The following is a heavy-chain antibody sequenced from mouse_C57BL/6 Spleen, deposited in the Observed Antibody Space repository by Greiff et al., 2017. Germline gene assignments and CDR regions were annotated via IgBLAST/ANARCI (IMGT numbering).Heavy chain of an antibody. Sequence: VQLQQSGPELVKPGASVKISCKASGYAFSSSWMNWVKQRPGKGLEWIGRIYPGDGDTNYNGKFKGKATLTADKSSSTAYMQLSSLTSEDPAVDFCAREEYSNLDDWGQGTTLTVSS. J-gene: IGHJ2*01. D-gene: IGHD2-5*01. CDR3: AREEYSNLDD. CDR1: GYAFSSSW. CDR2: IYPGDGDT. V-gene: IGHV1-82*01.